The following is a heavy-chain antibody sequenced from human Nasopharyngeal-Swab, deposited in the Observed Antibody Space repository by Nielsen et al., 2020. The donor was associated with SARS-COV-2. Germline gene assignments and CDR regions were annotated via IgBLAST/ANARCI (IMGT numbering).Heavy chain of an antibody. J-gene: IGHJ6*02. CDR3: ARDTYCSGGSCYSYGMAV. D-gene: IGHD2-15*01. V-gene: IGHV3-7*01. CDR2: IKEDGSEK. Sequence: VRQAPGKGLEWVANIKEDGSEKNYVDSVKGRFTISRDNAKNSLYLQMNSLRADDTAVYYCARDTYCSGGSCYSYGMAVWGQGTTVTVSS.